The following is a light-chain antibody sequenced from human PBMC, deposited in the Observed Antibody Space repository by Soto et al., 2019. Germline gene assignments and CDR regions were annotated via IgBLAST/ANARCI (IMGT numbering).Light chain of an antibody. CDR1: RSISSN. CDR3: QQYITWPPMYT. J-gene: IGKJ2*01. V-gene: IGKV3-15*01. Sequence: EIMMTQSPATLSVSLGERATLSCRASRSISSNLAWYQQIPGQSSRLLIYDASTRATGIPDRFSGSESGTEFTLTISSLQSEDCAVYNCQQYITWPPMYTFGQGTKLEIK. CDR2: DAS.